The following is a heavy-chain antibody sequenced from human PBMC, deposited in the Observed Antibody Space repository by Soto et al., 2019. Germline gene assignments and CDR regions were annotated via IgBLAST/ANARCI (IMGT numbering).Heavy chain of an antibody. D-gene: IGHD6-13*01. CDR1: WDSVASNRAT. CDR3: VIWVDSRFDY. CDR2: TYYRSKWKN. Sequence: PSQPLSLTCDISWDSVASNRATWNWVRQSPSRGLEWLGRTYYRSKWKNDYALSVNSRITINPDKSKNQLSLQLSSVTPDDTAIYYCVIWVDSRFDYWGQGTLVTVSS. J-gene: IGHJ4*02. V-gene: IGHV6-1*01.